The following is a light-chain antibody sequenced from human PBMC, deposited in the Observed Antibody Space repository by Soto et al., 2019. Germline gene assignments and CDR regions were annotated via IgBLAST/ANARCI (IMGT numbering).Light chain of an antibody. Sequence: IVLTHSPATLSLSPGERATRSCRASQIVSNYLAWYQQKPGQAPRLLIYDASSRATGIPDRFSGSGSGTDFTLTISRLEPEDFAVYYCQQYGNSPITCGQGTRGEIK. CDR3: QQYGNSPIT. CDR1: QIVSNY. V-gene: IGKV3-20*01. J-gene: IGKJ5*01. CDR2: DAS.